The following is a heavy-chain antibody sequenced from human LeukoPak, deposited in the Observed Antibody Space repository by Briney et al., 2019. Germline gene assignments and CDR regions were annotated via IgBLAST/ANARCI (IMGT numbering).Heavy chain of an antibody. D-gene: IGHD4-17*01. J-gene: IGHJ4*02. Sequence: SETLSLTCAVYGGSFSGYYWSWIRQPLGKGLEWIGEINHSGSTNYNPSLKSRVTISVDTSKNQFSLKLSSVTAADTAVYYCARGDYGGNSNWGQGTLVTVSS. CDR2: INHSGST. V-gene: IGHV4-34*01. CDR1: GGSFSGYY. CDR3: ARGDYGGNSN.